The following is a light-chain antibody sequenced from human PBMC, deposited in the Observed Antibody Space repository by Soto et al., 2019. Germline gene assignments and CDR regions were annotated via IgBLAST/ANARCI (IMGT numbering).Light chain of an antibody. J-gene: IGKJ2*02. V-gene: IGKV3-15*01. Sequence: EIVMTQSPATLSVSPGERATLSCRASQSISSNLAWYQQKPGQAPSLLLYGASTRATGIPARFSGSGSGTDFTLTISSLQSEDFAVYYCHQYNNWPPGTFGQGTKPEIE. CDR2: GAS. CDR1: QSISSN. CDR3: HQYNNWPPGT.